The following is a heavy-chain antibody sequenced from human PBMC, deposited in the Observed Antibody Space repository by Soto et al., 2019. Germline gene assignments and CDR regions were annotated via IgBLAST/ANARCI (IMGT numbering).Heavy chain of an antibody. D-gene: IGHD3-10*01. CDR2: INPSGGST. CDR3: ARSRPMLRGVEFDY. Sequence: ASVKVSCKASGETFTSYGSSWVRQAPGQGLEWMGIINPSGGSTAYAQKFQGRVTMTRDTSTSTVYMELSSLRSEDTAVYYCARSRPMLRGVEFDYWGQGTLVTVSS. CDR1: GETFTSYG. V-gene: IGHV1-46*03. J-gene: IGHJ4*02.